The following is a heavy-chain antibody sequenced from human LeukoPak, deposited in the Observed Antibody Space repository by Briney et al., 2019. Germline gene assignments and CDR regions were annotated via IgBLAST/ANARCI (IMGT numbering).Heavy chain of an antibody. CDR2: IGSSGSTI. CDR1: GFTFSAYY. CDR3: ARGEMATIDYGMDV. J-gene: IGHJ6*02. D-gene: IGHD5-24*01. Sequence: GGSLRLSCAASGFTFSAYYMSWIRQAPGKGLEWVSYIGSSGSTIYYADSVKGRFTISRDNAKNSLYLQMNSLRAEDTAVYYCARGEMATIDYGMDVWGQGTTVTVSS. V-gene: IGHV3-11*01.